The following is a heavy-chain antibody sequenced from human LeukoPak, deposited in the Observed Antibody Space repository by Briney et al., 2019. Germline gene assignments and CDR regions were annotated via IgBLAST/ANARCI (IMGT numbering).Heavy chain of an antibody. CDR2: IYWGDDK. V-gene: IGHV2-5*02. Sequence: ESGPTLVKPTQTLTLTCTFSGFSPSTSGVGVGWILQPPGKALEWLAIIYWGDDKRYSPYLKRRLTITQDNPKNQVVLTMTTMDPVDTATYYCAHSPWFGESMCFDYWGQGTLVTVSS. J-gene: IGHJ4*02. CDR1: GFSPSTSGVG. CDR3: AHSPWFGESMCFDY. D-gene: IGHD3-10*01.